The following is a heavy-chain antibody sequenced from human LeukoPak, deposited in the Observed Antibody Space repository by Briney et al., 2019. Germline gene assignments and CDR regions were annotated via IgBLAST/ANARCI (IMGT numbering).Heavy chain of an antibody. D-gene: IGHD3-3*01. V-gene: IGHV3-7*01. CDR2: IKHDGSEK. CDR1: GFIFTNYF. CDR3: ATDRGWRTSGYYLYYFEY. Sequence: GGSLSLSCAASGFIFTNYFMSWVRQAPGKGLEWVASIKHDGSEKYYVDSVRGRFTISRDNTMNSLYLQMSSLRAEDTAVYYCATDRGWRTSGYYLYYFEYWGQGTLVTYSS. J-gene: IGHJ4*02.